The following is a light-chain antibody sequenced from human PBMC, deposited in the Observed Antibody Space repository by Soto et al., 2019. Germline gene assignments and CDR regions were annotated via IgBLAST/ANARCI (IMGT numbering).Light chain of an antibody. CDR2: AAS. J-gene: IGKJ4*01. CDR3: QQSYSSPLT. V-gene: IGKV1-39*01. Sequence: DIQMTQSPSSLSASVGDRVTITCRASQSISNYLNWYQQKPGKAPKLLICAASTLQSGVPSRFRGGGSGTDFTLTVSSLQPEDFATYYCQQSYSSPLTFGGGTKVEIK. CDR1: QSISNY.